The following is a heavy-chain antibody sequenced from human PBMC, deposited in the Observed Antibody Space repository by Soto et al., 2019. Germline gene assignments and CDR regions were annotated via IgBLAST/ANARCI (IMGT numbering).Heavy chain of an antibody. Sequence: ASVNVSCKASGYTFTGYYMHWVRQAPGQGLEWMGWTNPNSGGTNYAQKFQGRVTMTRDTSISTAYMELSRLRSDDTAVYYCARNRYCSGGSCRNWFDPWGQGTLVTVSS. D-gene: IGHD2-15*01. CDR2: TNPNSGGT. V-gene: IGHV1-2*02. CDR3: ARNRYCSGGSCRNWFDP. CDR1: GYTFTGYY. J-gene: IGHJ5*02.